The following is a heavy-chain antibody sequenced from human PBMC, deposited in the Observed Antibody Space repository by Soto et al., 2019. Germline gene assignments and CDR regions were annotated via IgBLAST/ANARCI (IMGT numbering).Heavy chain of an antibody. CDR3: ARVGGTASNHYSNPYYYGMDV. D-gene: IGHD1-1*01. CDR2: IYYSGST. CDR1: GGSISSGDYY. J-gene: IGHJ6*02. Sequence: SKTLSLTCTVSGGSISSGDYYWSWIRQPPGKGLEWIGYIYYSGSTYYNPSLKSRVTISVDTSKNQFSLKLSSVTAADTAVYYCARVGGTASNHYSNPYYYGMDVWGQGTTVTVSS. V-gene: IGHV4-30-4*01.